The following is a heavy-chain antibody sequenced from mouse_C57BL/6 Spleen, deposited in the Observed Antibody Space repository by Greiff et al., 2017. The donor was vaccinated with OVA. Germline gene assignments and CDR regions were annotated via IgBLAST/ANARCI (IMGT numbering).Heavy chain of an antibody. J-gene: IGHJ3*01. Sequence: VHVKQSGPELVKPGASVKMSCKASGYTFTDYNMHWVKQSHGKSLEWIGYINPNNGGTSYNQKFKGKATLTVNKSSSTAYMELRSLTSEDSAVYYCARSDPAWFAYWGQGTLVTVSA. CDR1: GYTFTDYN. CDR3: ARSDPAWFAY. V-gene: IGHV1-22*01. CDR2: INPNNGGT.